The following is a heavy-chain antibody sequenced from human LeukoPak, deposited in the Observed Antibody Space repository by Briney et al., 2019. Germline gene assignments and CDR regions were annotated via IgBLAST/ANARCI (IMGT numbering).Heavy chain of an antibody. CDR3: AKAGRGGAITMVRGVKGDYYYMDV. V-gene: IGHV3-20*04. CDR2: INWNGGST. CDR1: GFTFDDYG. Sequence: PGGSLRLSCAASGFTFDDYGMSWVRQAPGKGLEWVSGINWNGGSTGYADSVKGRFTISRDNAKNSLYLQMNSLRAEDTAVYYCAKAGRGGAITMVRGVKGDYYYMDVWGKGTTVTISS. D-gene: IGHD3-10*01. J-gene: IGHJ6*03.